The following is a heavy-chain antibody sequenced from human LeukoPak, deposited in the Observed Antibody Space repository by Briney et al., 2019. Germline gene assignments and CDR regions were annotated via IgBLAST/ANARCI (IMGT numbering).Heavy chain of an antibody. CDR2: IKSKTDGRTT. J-gene: IGHJ6*03. D-gene: IGHD3-3*01. CDR1: GFTFSNAW. V-gene: IGHV3-15*01. Sequence: PGGSLRLSCAASGFTFSNAWMSWVRQAPGKGLEWVGRIKSKTDGRTTDYAAPVKGRFTISRDDSKNTLYLQMNSLKTEDTAVYYCARVEATYDFWSGYLKDHYMDVWGKGTTVTVSS. CDR3: ARVEATYDFWSGYLKDHYMDV.